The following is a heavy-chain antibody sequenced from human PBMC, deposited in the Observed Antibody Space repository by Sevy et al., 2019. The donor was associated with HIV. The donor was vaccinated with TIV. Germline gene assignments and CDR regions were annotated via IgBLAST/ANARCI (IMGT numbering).Heavy chain of an antibody. Sequence: GGSLRLSCAASGFTVSSNYMSWDRQAPGRGLEWVSVIYSGGSTYYADSVKGRITISGDNSKNALYLQMNSLSAEDTAVYYCARDKRHLGYYLFDYWGQGPLVTVSS. CDR2: IYSGGST. J-gene: IGHJ4*02. CDR3: ARDKRHLGYYLFDY. D-gene: IGHD3-22*01. CDR1: GFTVSSNY. V-gene: IGHV3-66*01.